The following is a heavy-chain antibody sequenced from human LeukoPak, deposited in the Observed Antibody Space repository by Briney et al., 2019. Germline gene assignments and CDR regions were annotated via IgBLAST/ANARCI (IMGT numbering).Heavy chain of an antibody. V-gene: IGHV6-1*01. CDR2: TYYRSKWYN. J-gene: IGHJ4*02. Sequence: SQTLSLTCAISGDSVSSNSAAWNWIRQSPSRGLEWLGRTYYRSKWYNDYAFSVQSRITINPDTSRNQSSLQLSSVTPEDTAVYYCASGGSYSFDYWGQGILVTVSS. CDR1: GDSVSSNSAA. CDR3: ASGGSYSFDY. D-gene: IGHD1-26*01.